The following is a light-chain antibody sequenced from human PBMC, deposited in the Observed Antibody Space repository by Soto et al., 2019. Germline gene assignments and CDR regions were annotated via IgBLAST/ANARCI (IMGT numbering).Light chain of an antibody. V-gene: IGLV3-21*02. CDR3: QVWDNGSDHWV. Sequence: SYELTQPPSVSVAPGQTARIVCGGNNIGTKSVHWYQQKPGQAPVLVVYDDSDRPSGIPERFSGSNSGNTATLTISRVEAGDEAAYSCQVWDNGSDHWVFGGGTQLTVL. J-gene: IGLJ3*02. CDR1: NIGTKS. CDR2: DDS.